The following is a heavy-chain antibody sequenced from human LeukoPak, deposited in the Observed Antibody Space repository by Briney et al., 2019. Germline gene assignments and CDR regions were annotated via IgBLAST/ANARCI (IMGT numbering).Heavy chain of an antibody. CDR3: AMLYYYDSSGYGTPFDY. CDR1: GYTFTSYD. CDR2: MNPNSGNT. Sequence: ASVKVSCKASGYTFTSYDINWVRQATGQGLEWMGWMNPNSGNTGYAQKFQGRVTMTRNTSISTAYMELSSLRSEDTAVYYCAMLYYYDSSGYGTPFDYWGQGTLVTVSS. V-gene: IGHV1-8*01. D-gene: IGHD3-22*01. J-gene: IGHJ4*02.